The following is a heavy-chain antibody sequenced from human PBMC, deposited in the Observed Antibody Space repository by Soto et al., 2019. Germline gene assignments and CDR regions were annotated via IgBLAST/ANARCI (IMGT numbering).Heavy chain of an antibody. CDR2: IYYSGDT. J-gene: IGHJ6*02. Sequence: SETLSLTCPVSGCSISSDSFYWAWIRQPPGKGLEWIGIIYYSGDTYYNPSLAGRLTMSVDTSNQFSLTLRSVTAADTALYYCARNQPQRYCSGGTCRPAYGMDVWGQGTTVTVSS. CDR1: GCSISSDSFY. CDR3: ARNQPQRYCSGGTCRPAYGMDV. D-gene: IGHD2-15*01. V-gene: IGHV4-39*01.